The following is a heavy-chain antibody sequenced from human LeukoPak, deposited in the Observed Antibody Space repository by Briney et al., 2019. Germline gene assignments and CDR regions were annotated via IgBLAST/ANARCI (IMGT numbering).Heavy chain of an antibody. J-gene: IGHJ4*02. Sequence: ASVKVSCKAYGYLFTDYYIHWVRQAPGQGLEWMGWINPNSGGTNYAQKFQGRVTMTRDTSISTAYMELSRLRSDDTAVYYCARDRNWGPFDYWGQGTLVTVSS. CDR3: ARDRNWGPFDY. D-gene: IGHD7-27*01. CDR1: GYLFTDYY. V-gene: IGHV1-2*02. CDR2: INPNSGGT.